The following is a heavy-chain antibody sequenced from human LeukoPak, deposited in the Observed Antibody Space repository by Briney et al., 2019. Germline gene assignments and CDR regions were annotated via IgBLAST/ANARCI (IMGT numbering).Heavy chain of an antibody. J-gene: IGHJ4*02. CDR1: GFTVSSNY. V-gene: IGHV3-66*02. CDR3: ARLVLWSGSYPHAVDY. CDR2: IYSGGST. D-gene: IGHD3-10*01. Sequence: GGSLRLSCAASGFTVSSNYMSWVRQAPGKGLEWVSVIYSGGSTYYADSVKGRFTISRDNSKITLYLQMNSLRAEDTAVDYCARLVLWSGSYPHAVDYWGQGTRVTVSS.